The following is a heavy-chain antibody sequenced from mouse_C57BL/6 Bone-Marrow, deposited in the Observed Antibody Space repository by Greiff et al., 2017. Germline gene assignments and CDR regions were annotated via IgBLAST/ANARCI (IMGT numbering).Heavy chain of an antibody. J-gene: IGHJ2*01. Sequence: EVKLVASGGGLVKPGGSLKLSCAASGFTFSDYGMHWVRQAPEKGLEWVAYISSGSSTIYYADTVKGRFTISRDNAKNTLFLQMTSLRSEDTAMYYCARPIYYYGSSPFDYWGQGTTLTVSS. CDR1: GFTFSDYG. V-gene: IGHV5-17*01. D-gene: IGHD1-1*01. CDR3: ARPIYYYGSSPFDY. CDR2: ISSGSSTI.